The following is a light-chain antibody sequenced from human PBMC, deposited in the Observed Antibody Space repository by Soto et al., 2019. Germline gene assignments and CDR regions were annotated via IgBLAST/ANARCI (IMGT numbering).Light chain of an antibody. CDR3: QQYKNSPL. CDR2: GAS. Sequence: EIVLTQSPGTLFLSPGERVTLSCRASQSVTSSYVAWYQQKPGQAPRLLIYGASTRATGIQARFSGSGFGTEFTLTISRLQSEDFAVYYPQQYKNSPLFGQGIRLEIK. J-gene: IGKJ5*01. CDR1: QSVTSS. V-gene: IGKV3D-15*01.